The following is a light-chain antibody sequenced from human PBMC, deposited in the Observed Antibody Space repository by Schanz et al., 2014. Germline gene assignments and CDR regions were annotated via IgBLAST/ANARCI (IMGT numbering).Light chain of an antibody. CDR3: QQYNNWPLT. CDR1: QSVRSN. Sequence: EIVMTQSPATLSVSQGERATLSCRASQSVRSNLAWFQQKPGQAPRLLIYGASTRATGIPARFSGSGSGTEFTLTISSLQSEDFAVYSCQQYNNWPLTFGQGTKLEIK. CDR2: GAS. J-gene: IGKJ2*01. V-gene: IGKV3-15*01.